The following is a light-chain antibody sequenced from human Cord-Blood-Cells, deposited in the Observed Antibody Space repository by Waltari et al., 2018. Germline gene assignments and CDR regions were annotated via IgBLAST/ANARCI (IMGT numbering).Light chain of an antibody. Sequence: QSALTQPASVSGSPGQSITISCTGTSSDVGGYNYVSWYQQHPGTAPKLMIHDVSKRPSGVSNRFSGSKSGNTASLTISGLQAEDEADYYCSSYTSSSTFGGGTKLTVL. CDR1: SSDVGGYNY. CDR3: SSYTSSST. V-gene: IGLV2-14*01. J-gene: IGLJ3*02. CDR2: DVS.